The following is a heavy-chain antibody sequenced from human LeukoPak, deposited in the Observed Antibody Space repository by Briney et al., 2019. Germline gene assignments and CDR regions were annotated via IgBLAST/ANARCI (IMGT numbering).Heavy chain of an antibody. CDR2: INPSGGST. CDR1: GYTFTSYY. Sequence: ASVKVSCKASGYTFTSYYMHWVRRAPGQGLEWRGIINPSGGSTSYAQKFPGRVTMTRDMSTSTVYMELSSLRSEDTAVYYCAINQQLVSRFADYWGQGTLVTVSS. J-gene: IGHJ4*02. D-gene: IGHD6-6*01. CDR3: AINQQLVSRFADY. V-gene: IGHV1-46*01.